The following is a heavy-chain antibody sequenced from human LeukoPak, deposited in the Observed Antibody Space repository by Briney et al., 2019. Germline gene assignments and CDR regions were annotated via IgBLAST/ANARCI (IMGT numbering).Heavy chain of an antibody. CDR3: AKGVAIAARRGPPQH. Sequence: PGRSLRLSCAASGFTFSSYGMHWVREAPGKGLEWGAVISYDGSNKYYADSVKGRFTISRDNSKNTLYLQMNSLRAEDTAVYYCAKGVAIAARRGPPQHWGQGTLATVSS. V-gene: IGHV3-30*18. CDR1: GFTFSSYG. J-gene: IGHJ1*01. CDR2: ISYDGSNK. D-gene: IGHD6-6*01.